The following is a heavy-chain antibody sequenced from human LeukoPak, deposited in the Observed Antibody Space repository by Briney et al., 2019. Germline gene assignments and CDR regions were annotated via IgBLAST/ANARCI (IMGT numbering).Heavy chain of an antibody. D-gene: IGHD3-22*01. CDR1: GFTFSSYW. Sequence: GGSLRLSCAASGFTFSSYWMHWVRQAPGKGLVWVSRINSDGSSTSYVDSVKGRFTISRDNAKNTLYLQMNSLRAEDTAVYYCARGVYYDTSGYPPDFHYWGQGTLVTVSS. CDR2: INSDGSST. J-gene: IGHJ4*02. V-gene: IGHV3-74*01. CDR3: ARGVYYDTSGYPPDFHY.